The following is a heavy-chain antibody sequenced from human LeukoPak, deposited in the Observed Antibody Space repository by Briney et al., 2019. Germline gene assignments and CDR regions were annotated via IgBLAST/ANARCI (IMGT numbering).Heavy chain of an antibody. D-gene: IGHD2-2*01. V-gene: IGHV3-30-3*01. Sequence: GRSLRLSCAASGFTFSSYAMHWVRQAPGKGLEWVAVISYDGSNKYYADSVKGRSTISRDNSKNTLYLQMNSLRAEDTAVYYCARDGQSSTPWSCDYWGQGTLVTVSS. CDR1: GFTFSSYA. J-gene: IGHJ4*02. CDR3: ARDGQSSTPWSCDY. CDR2: ISYDGSNK.